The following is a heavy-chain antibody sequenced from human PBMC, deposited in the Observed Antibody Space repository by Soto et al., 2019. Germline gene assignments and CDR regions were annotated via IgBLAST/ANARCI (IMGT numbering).Heavy chain of an antibody. V-gene: IGHV3-23*01. CDR1: GFTFSSYA. CDR3: AKGGYDFWSGYYGMDV. CDR2: ISGSGGST. J-gene: IGHJ6*02. D-gene: IGHD3-3*01. Sequence: GGSLRLSCAASGFTFSSYAMSWVRQAPVKGLEWVSAISGSGGSTYYADSVKGRFTISRDNSKNTLYLQMNSLRAEDTAVYYCAKGGYDFWSGYYGMDVWGQGTTVTVSS.